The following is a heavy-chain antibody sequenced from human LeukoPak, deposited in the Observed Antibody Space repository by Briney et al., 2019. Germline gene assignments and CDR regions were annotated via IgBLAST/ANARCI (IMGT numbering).Heavy chain of an antibody. CDR3: ARDWPIVIVDY. CDR1: GYPFTNHG. CDR2: INANSGDT. J-gene: IGHJ4*02. Sequence: ASVKVSCKTSGYPFTNHGVSWVRQAPGQGLEWMGWINANSGDTNYAQGFQGRLTMTTDTSTTTAYMELRSLSSDDTAVYYCARDWPIVIVDYWGQGTLVTVPS. D-gene: IGHD2/OR15-2a*01. V-gene: IGHV1-18*01.